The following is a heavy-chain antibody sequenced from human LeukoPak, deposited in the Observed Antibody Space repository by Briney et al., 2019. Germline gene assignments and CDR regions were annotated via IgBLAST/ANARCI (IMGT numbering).Heavy chain of an antibody. CDR3: VRRGFKYDY. CDR2: IKEDGSEK. J-gene: IGHJ3*01. D-gene: IGHD3-16*01. Sequence: PGGSLRLSCVAPGFTFSSNWMGWVGHAPGKGLEWVANIKEDGSEKYYVDSVKGRFTISRDNAKNSLYLQMNSLRAEDTAVYYCVRRGFKYDYWGQGTMVTASS. CDR1: GFTFSSNW. V-gene: IGHV3-7*05.